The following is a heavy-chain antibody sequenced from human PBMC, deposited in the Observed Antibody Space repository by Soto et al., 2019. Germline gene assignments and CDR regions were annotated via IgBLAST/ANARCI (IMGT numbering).Heavy chain of an antibody. CDR1: GFSLSTSGVG. D-gene: IGHD3-10*01. J-gene: IGHJ4*02. Sequence: SGPTLVNPTQPLTLTCTFSGFSLSTSGVGVGWIRQPPGKALEWLALIYWDDKRYSPSLKSRLTITKDTSKNQVVLTMTNMDPVDTATYYCAYENYYGSGSYHHWGQGTLVTVSS. CDR3: AYENYYGSGSYHH. CDR2: IYWDDK. V-gene: IGHV2-5*01.